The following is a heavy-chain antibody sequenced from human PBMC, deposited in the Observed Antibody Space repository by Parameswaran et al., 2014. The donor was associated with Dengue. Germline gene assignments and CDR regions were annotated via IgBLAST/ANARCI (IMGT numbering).Heavy chain of an antibody. Sequence: KWIRQPPGKGLEWVSSISSSSSYIYYADSVKGRFTISRDNAKNSLYLQMNSLRAEDTAVYYCARADIYDSSGYRGYWGQGTLVTVSS. D-gene: IGHD3-22*01. V-gene: IGHV3-21*01. J-gene: IGHJ4*02. CDR3: ARADIYDSSGYRGY. CDR2: ISSSSSYI.